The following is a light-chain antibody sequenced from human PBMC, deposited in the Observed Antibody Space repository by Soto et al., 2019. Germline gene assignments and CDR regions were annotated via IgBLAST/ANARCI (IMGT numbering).Light chain of an antibody. V-gene: IGKV3-11*01. Sequence: EIVLTQSPATLSLSPGERATLSCRASQSVSTYLAWYQQKPGQAPRLLIYDASNRAPGIPARFSGSGSGTDFTLTISSLEPEALAVYYGQQRSNWPPYTFGQGTKLEIK. CDR2: DAS. CDR3: QQRSNWPPYT. CDR1: QSVSTY. J-gene: IGKJ2*01.